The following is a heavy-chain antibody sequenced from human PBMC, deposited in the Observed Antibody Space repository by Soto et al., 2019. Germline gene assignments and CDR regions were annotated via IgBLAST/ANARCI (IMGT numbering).Heavy chain of an antibody. CDR2: IYAAERT. CDR1: GVSISSYF. Sequence: QVQLQESGPGLVKPSETLALTCTVSGVSISSYFWSWIRIRQPAGKGLEWIGRIYAAERTTYNPALQSRVTMELDTSKNQFSLRLASVTAADTAVYYCARDDVAWFDPWGQGTLVTVTS. V-gene: IGHV4-4*07. J-gene: IGHJ5*02. D-gene: IGHD2-21*01. CDR3: ARDDVAWFDP.